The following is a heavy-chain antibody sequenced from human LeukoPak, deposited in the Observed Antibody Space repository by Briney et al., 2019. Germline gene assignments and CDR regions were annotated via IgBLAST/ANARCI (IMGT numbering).Heavy chain of an antibody. Sequence: GGSLRLSCAASGFTFSSYSMNWVRQAPGKGLEWVSAISGSGGSTYYADSVKGRFTISRDNSKNTLYLQMNSLRAEDTAVYYCAKVRGAAADAFDIWGQGTMVTVSS. CDR1: GFTFSSYS. CDR3: AKVRGAAADAFDI. V-gene: IGHV3-23*01. D-gene: IGHD6-13*01. J-gene: IGHJ3*02. CDR2: ISGSGGST.